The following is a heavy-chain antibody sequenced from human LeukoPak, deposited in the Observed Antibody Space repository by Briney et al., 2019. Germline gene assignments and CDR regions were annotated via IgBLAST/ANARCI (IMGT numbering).Heavy chain of an antibody. Sequence: GGSLRLSCAASGFTFSSYDMHWVRQATGKGLQWVSAIDTAGNTFYPGSVKGRFTISRENAKNSLYLQMNNVRAGDTAVYYCARTSKVTSVMDIWGQGTMVTVSS. CDR3: ARTSKVTSVMDI. D-gene: IGHD3-16*01. V-gene: IGHV3-13*04. J-gene: IGHJ3*02. CDR2: IDTAGNT. CDR1: GFTFSSYD.